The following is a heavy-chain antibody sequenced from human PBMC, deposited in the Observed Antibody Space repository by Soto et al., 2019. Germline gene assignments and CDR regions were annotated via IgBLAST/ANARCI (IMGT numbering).Heavy chain of an antibody. CDR2: IYHSGST. Sequence: KTSETLSLTCTASGYSIINGYYLVLIRHTPGKVLEWIGSIYHSGSTYYNPSLKSRVTISVDTSKNQFSLKLSSVTAADTAVYYCARAPYCSGGTCSLDNWFDHWAQGTLVTVSS. D-gene: IGHD2-15*01. CDR1: GYSIINGYY. V-gene: IGHV4-38-2*02. J-gene: IGHJ5*02. CDR3: ARAPYCSGGTCSLDNWFDH.